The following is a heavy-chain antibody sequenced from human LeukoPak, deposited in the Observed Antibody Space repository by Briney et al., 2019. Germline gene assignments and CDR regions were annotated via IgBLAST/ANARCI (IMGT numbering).Heavy chain of an antibody. Sequence: GGSLRLSCAASGFTFSSYWMNWARQAPGKGLEWVASINHNGNVNYYVDSVKGRFTISRDNAKSSLYLQMSNLRAEDTAVYYCAKEGGTGYSYGHYYYGMDVWGQGTTVTVSS. J-gene: IGHJ6*02. D-gene: IGHD5-18*01. CDR1: GFTFSSYW. CDR2: INHNGNVN. CDR3: AKEGGTGYSYGHYYYGMDV. V-gene: IGHV3-7*03.